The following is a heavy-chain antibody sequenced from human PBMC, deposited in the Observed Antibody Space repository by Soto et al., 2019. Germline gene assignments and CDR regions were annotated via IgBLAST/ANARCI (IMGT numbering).Heavy chain of an antibody. J-gene: IGHJ5*02. V-gene: IGHV1-3*01. CDR3: ARAQQRRNWLDH. Sequence: QVQLVQSGAEVRKPGASVKVSCKASGYTFTTYAMHWVRQAPGQRLEWMGWINAGNGNTQYSQSFQGSLTITRDTSASTTYMELGRLKNEDTAVYYCARAQQRRNWLDHWGQGTLVTVSS. CDR1: GYTFTTYA. D-gene: IGHD6-13*01. CDR2: INAGNGNT.